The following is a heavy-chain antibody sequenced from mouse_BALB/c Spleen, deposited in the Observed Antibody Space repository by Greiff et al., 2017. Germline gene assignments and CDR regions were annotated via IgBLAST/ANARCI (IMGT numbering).Heavy chain of an antibody. CDR1: GFNIKDTY. CDR3: ARSTMITFAY. V-gene: IGHV14-3*02. J-gene: IGHJ3*01. CDR2: IDPANGNT. D-gene: IGHD2-4*01. Sequence: LVESGAELVKPGASVKLSCTASGFNIKDTYMHWVKQRPEQGLEWIGRIDPANGNTKYDPKFQGKATITADTSSNTAYLQLSSLTSEDTAVYYCARSTMITFAYWGQGTLVTVSA.